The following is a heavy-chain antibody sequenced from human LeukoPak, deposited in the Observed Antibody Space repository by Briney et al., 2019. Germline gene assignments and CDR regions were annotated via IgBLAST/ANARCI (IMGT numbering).Heavy chain of an antibody. V-gene: IGHV3-23*01. CDR1: GFTFSSYA. J-gene: IGHJ4*02. CDR2: ISGRGGST. Sequence: GGSLRLSCAPSGFTFSSYAMSWVRQAPGKGLEWVSAISGRGGSTYYADSVKGRFTISRDNSKNTLYLQMNSLRAEDTAVYYCAKDRDSSGYYSPPVDYWGQGTLVTVSS. CDR3: AKDRDSSGYYSPPVDY. D-gene: IGHD3-22*01.